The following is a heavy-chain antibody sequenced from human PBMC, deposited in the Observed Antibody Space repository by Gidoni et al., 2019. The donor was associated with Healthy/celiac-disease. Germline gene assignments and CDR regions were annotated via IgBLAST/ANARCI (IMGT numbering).Heavy chain of an antibody. J-gene: IGHJ3*02. CDR2: ISYDESKK. V-gene: IGHV3-30-3*01. CDR1: GCTFSSSA. CDR3: ARALCGGDCYLGDAFDI. D-gene: IGHD2-21*01. Sequence: QVQLVESGGGVVQPGRSLSLSCAASGCTFSSSAMHWVRQAPGKGLEWVAVISYDESKKYYADSVKGRFTISRDNSKNTLYLQMNSLRAEDTAVYYCARALCGGDCYLGDAFDIWGQGTMVTVSS.